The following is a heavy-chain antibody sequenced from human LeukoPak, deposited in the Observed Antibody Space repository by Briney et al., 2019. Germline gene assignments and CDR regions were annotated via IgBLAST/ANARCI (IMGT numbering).Heavy chain of an antibody. CDR2: INHSGST. D-gene: IGHD3-16*01. CDR3: ARVGANNWFDP. CDR1: GGSFSGYY. V-gene: IGHV4-34*01. Sequence: SETLSLTCAVYGGSFSGYYWSWIRQPPGKGLEWIGEINHSGSTNYNPSLKSRVTISVDTSKNQFSLKLSSVTAADTAVYYCARVGANNWFDPLGPGNPGHRLL. J-gene: IGHJ5*02.